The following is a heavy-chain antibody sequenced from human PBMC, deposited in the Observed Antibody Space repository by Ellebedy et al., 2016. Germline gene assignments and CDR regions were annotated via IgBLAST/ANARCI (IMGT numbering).Heavy chain of an antibody. Sequence: ASVKVSXXASGYTFTSYGLSWVRLPPGQGLEWMGWISAYNDDTKYAQKFQGRVTMTTDTSRTTAYMELRNLKSDDSAVYFCARDTSGIFDTSVAPNAFDIWGQGTVVTVSS. J-gene: IGHJ3*02. CDR2: ISAYNDDT. D-gene: IGHD3-22*01. CDR1: GYTFTSYG. CDR3: ARDTSGIFDTSVAPNAFDI. V-gene: IGHV1-18*01.